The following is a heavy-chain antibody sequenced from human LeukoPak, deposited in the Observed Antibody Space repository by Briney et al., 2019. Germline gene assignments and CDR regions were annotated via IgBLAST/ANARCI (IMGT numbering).Heavy chain of an antibody. CDR3: ARAVRTRGVIVDWFDP. D-gene: IGHD3-10*01. V-gene: IGHV1-2*02. J-gene: IGHJ5*02. CDR2: INPNSGGT. Sequence: ASVKVSCKASGYTFTSYYMHWVRQAPGQGLEWMGWINPNSGGTNYAQKFQGRVTMTRDTSISTAYMELSRLRSDDTAVYYCARAVRTRGVIVDWFDPWGQGTLVTVSS. CDR1: GYTFTSYY.